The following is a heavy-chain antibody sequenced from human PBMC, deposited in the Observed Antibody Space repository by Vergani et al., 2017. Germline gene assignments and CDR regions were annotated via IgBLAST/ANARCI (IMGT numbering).Heavy chain of an antibody. CDR2: IKSDGRT. CDR3: ARVGTLAAAGTHYYYYYMDV. CDR1: GFRVTTYY. Sequence: VELLESGGGLAQPGGSLRVSCSASGFRVTTYYMSWVRQAPGKGLEWVSVIKSDGRTSYAESVRGRFTISRDTSRNAVYLQMNILRVEDTAVYYCARVGTLAAAGTHYYYYYMDVWGKGTTVTVSS. J-gene: IGHJ6*03. V-gene: IGHV3-66*02. D-gene: IGHD6-13*01.